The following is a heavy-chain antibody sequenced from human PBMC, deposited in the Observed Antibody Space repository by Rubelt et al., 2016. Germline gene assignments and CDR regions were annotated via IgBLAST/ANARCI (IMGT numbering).Heavy chain of an antibody. D-gene: IGHD6-19*01. CDR1: GGSISSSSYY. V-gene: IGHV4-39*02. CDR2: IYYSGST. J-gene: IGHJ4*02. CDR3: ARESSSGWYIDY. Sequence: QLQLQESGPGLVKPSETLSLTCTVSGGSISSSSYYWGWIRQPPGKGLEWIGSIYYSGSTYYNPSLKSRVTISVDTSKNQFSLKLSSVTAADTAVYYCARESSSGWYIDYWGQGTLVTVSS.